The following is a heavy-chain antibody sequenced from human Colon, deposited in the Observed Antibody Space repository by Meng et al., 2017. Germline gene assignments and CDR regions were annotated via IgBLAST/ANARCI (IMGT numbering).Heavy chain of an antibody. Sequence: VQVEQSCPGLVKPSQTLSLTSAISGDSVSSNRALWHWVRQSPSRGLEWLGQTYYRSEWQNHYGVSVKSRIPINADTSRNHFSLHLNSVTPEDTAVYYCTTWYGEYWGQGTLVTVSS. CDR1: GDSVSSNRAL. J-gene: IGHJ4*02. CDR2: TYYRSEWQN. D-gene: IGHD3-10*01. CDR3: TTWYGEY. V-gene: IGHV6-1*01.